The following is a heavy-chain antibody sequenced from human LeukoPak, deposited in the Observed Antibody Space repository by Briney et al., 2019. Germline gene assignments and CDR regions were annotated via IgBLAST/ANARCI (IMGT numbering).Heavy chain of an antibody. CDR1: GGSFSGHY. CDR3: ARGPFFPSGWPGTHYYGMDV. D-gene: IGHD6-19*01. V-gene: IGHV4-34*01. CDR2: IDHRGST. Sequence: SETLSLTCAVYGGSFSGHYWNWIRQAPGKRLEWIGKIDHRGSTNYNPSLTSRVTISVDTAKNQFSLKLTSVTVADRSVYYCARGPFFPSGWPGTHYYGMDVWGRGTTVTVSS. J-gene: IGHJ6*02.